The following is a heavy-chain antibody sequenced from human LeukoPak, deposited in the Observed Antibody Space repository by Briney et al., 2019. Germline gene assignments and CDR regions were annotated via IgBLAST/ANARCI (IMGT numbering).Heavy chain of an antibody. CDR1: GGSFSGYY. CDR2: INHSGST. CDR3: ASKGTALDY. D-gene: IGHD5-18*01. Sequence: SETLSLTCAVYGGSFSGYYWSWIRQPPGKGLEWIGEINHSGSTNYNPSLKSRVTISVDTSKNQFSLKLSSVTAADTAVYYCASKGTALDYWGQGTLVTVSS. V-gene: IGHV4-34*01. J-gene: IGHJ4*02.